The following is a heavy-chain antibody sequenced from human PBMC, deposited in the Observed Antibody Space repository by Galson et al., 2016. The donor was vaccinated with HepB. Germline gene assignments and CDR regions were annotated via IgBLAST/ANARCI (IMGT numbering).Heavy chain of an antibody. CDR2: IKEDGSEK. V-gene: IGHV3-7*01. Sequence: SLRLSCAASGFTFSRYWMSWVRQAPGKGLEWVANIKEDGSEKHYVASVKGRFTISRENAKNSPYLQMNSLKLEDKAVYYCVTAVVVSAIPCWIDPCGQGTLVIVAS. CDR3: VTAVVVSAIPCWIDP. D-gene: IGHD2-21*02. CDR1: GFTFSRYW. J-gene: IGHJ5*02.